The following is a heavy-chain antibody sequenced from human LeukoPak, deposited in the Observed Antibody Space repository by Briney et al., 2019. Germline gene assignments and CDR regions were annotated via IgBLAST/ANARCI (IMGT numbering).Heavy chain of an antibody. J-gene: IGHJ3*02. CDR1: GGTFSSYA. Sequence: ASVKVSCKASGGTFSSYAISWVRQAPGQGLEWMGWINPNTGGTNYAQKFQGRVTMTRDTSITTAYMELSRLRSDDTAVYYCARAGYYNSRGYFAFDIWGQGTMVTVSS. V-gene: IGHV1-2*02. CDR3: ARAGYYNSRGYFAFDI. CDR2: INPNTGGT. D-gene: IGHD3-22*01.